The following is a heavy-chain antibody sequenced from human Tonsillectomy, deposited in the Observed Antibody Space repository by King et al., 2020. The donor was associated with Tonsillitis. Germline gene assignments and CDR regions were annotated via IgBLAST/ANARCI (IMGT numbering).Heavy chain of an antibody. CDR3: ARERLYSSYWGIDY. Sequence: VQLVESGGGVVQPAGSLRLSCAASGFDFSSYGMHWVRQAPGKGLDWVAVISYDATRENYADSVRGRFTISRDNSKSTLYLQMNSLRAEDTAVYYCARERLYSSYWGIDYWGQGSLVSVSS. V-gene: IGHV3-33*05. CDR2: ISYDATRE. CDR1: GFDFSSYG. D-gene: IGHD6-19*01. J-gene: IGHJ4*02.